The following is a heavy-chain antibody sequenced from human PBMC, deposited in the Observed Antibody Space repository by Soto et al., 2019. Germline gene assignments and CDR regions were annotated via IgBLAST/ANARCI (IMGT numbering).Heavy chain of an antibody. CDR1: GLIFSSYW. CDR2: IKQDGSEK. V-gene: IGHV3-7*03. CDR3: ARGWSHFDY. Sequence: EVQLVESGGGLVQPGGSLRLSCAASGLIFSSYWMSWVRQAPGKGLEWVANIKQDGSEKYYVDSVKGRFTISRDNAKSSLYLQMISLRAEDTAVYYCARGWSHFDYWGQGTLVTVSS. J-gene: IGHJ4*02.